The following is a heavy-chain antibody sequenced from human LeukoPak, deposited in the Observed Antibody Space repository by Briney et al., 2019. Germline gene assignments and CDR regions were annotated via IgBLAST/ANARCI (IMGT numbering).Heavy chain of an antibody. D-gene: IGHD4/OR15-4a*01. CDR2: IYSGTI. CDR3: ARRAGAYSHPYDY. J-gene: IGHJ4*02. V-gene: IGHV3-53*01. Sequence: PAGSLTLSCTVSGFTVSSNSMSWVRQPPGKGLEWVSFIYSGTIHYSDSAKDRLIISRVNSKNTLYLQMISLITEATTAYYCARRAGAYSHPYDYWGQGALVTVSS. CDR1: GFTVSSNS.